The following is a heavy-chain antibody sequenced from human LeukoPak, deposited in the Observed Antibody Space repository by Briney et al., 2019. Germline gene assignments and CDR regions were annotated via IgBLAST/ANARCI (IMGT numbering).Heavy chain of an antibody. J-gene: IGHJ4*02. V-gene: IGHV3-48*02. Sequence: GGSLRLSCAASGFTFSSYSMNWVRQAPGKGLESVSYISSSSSTIYYADSVKGRFTIYRNNAKNSLYLQMNSLRDEDTAVYYCARGGSSCFDYWGPGTLVTVAS. CDR2: ISSSSSTI. CDR1: GFTFSSYS. D-gene: IGHD6-13*01. CDR3: ARGGSSCFDY.